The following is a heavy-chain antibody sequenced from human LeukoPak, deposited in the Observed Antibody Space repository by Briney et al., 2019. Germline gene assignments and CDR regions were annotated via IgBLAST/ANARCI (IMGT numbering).Heavy chain of an antibody. Sequence: SETLSLTCTVSGGSISSSSYYWGWIRQPPGKGLEWIGSIYYSGSTYYNPSLKSRVIISVDTSKNQFSLKLSSVTAADTAVYYCARETTVTTATFDYWGQGTLVTVSS. CDR3: ARETTVTTATFDY. D-gene: IGHD4-17*01. J-gene: IGHJ4*02. V-gene: IGHV4-39*07. CDR2: IYYSGST. CDR1: GGSISSSSYY.